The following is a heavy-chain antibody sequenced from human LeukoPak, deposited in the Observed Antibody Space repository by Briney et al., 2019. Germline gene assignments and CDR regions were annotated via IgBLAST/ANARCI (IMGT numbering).Heavy chain of an antibody. CDR1: GGSFSGYY. CDR3: ARDSSSWYQGYWYFDL. D-gene: IGHD6-13*01. J-gene: IGHJ2*01. Sequence: PSETLSLTCAVYGGSFSGYYWSWIRQPPGKGLEWIGEINHSGSTNYNPSLKSRVTISVDTSKNQFSLKLSSVTAADTAVYYCARDSSSWYQGYWYFDLWGRGTLVTVSS. CDR2: INHSGST. V-gene: IGHV4-34*01.